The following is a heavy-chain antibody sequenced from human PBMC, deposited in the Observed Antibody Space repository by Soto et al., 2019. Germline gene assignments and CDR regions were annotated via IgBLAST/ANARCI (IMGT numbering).Heavy chain of an antibody. Sequence: AESLKISCKVSGYSFTSYWLSWVRQMPGKGLEWMGRIDPSGSYTNYSPSFQGHVTISVDKSIRTAYLQWSSLQAADSAIYYCARGATTSGVADAFDVWAQGKVGTVSS. V-gene: IGHV5-10-1*01. CDR3: ARGATTSGVADAFDV. CDR2: IDPSGSYT. J-gene: IGHJ3*01. D-gene: IGHD1-1*01. CDR1: GYSFTSYW.